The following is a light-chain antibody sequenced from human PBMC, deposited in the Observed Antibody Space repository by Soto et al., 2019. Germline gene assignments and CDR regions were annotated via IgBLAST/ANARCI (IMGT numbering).Light chain of an antibody. CDR3: CSYTSRTTYV. CDR1: AXDVGGYSY. Sequence: QSVLTQPASVSGSPGQSGTISCTGTAXDVGGYSYVSWYQQHPGKAPKLMIHAVSNRPSGISSRFSGSKSGNTASLTISGLQSEDEADYFCCSYTSRTTYVYGTGTKSPS. V-gene: IGLV2-14*01. CDR2: AVS. J-gene: IGLJ1*01.